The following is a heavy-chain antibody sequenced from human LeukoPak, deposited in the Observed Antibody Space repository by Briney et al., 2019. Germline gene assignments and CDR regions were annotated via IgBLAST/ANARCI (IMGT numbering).Heavy chain of an antibody. V-gene: IGHV4-59*01. D-gene: IGHD1-26*01. Sequence: SETLSLTCSVSGDSISSYYWSWIRQPPGKGLEWIGYIHYSGSTKYNPSLKSRVTISADTSKKQFSLKLSSVTAADTAVYYCAGEVGGSWFDPWGLGTLVTVSS. CDR3: AGEVGGSWFDP. CDR2: IHYSGST. J-gene: IGHJ5*02. CDR1: GDSISSYY.